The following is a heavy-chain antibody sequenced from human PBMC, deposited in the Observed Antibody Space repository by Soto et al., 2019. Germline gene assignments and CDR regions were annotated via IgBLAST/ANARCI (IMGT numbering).Heavy chain of an antibody. D-gene: IGHD1-1*01. J-gene: IGHJ4*02. CDR3: ARDYKWNSGYFDS. CDR1: GGSMNIIGSY. V-gene: IGHV4-39*02. Sequence: SETLSLTCSVSGGSMNIIGSYWGWIRQPPGQGLEWIGTIYYSGRTYSNPTLQSRVTISAHTSENRFSLRLSSVTAADTAVYYCARDYKWNSGYFDSWGQGSLVTVSS. CDR2: IYYSGRT.